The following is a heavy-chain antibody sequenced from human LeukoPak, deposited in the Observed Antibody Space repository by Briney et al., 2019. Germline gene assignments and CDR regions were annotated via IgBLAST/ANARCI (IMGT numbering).Heavy chain of an antibody. D-gene: IGHD6-19*01. CDR3: AGERLVAYYYYGMDV. V-gene: IGHV3-30*04. CDR2: ISYDGSNK. Sequence: SGGSLRLSCAASGFTFSSYAMHWVRQAPGKGLEWVAVISYDGSNKYYADSVKGRLTISRDNSKNTLYLQMNSLRAEDTAVYYCAGERLVAYYYYGMDVWGQGTTVTVSS. CDR1: GFTFSSYA. J-gene: IGHJ6*02.